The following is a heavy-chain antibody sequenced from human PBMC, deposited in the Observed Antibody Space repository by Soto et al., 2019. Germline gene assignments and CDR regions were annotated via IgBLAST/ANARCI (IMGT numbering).Heavy chain of an antibody. V-gene: IGHV1-2*02. Sequence: ASVKVSCKASGYTFTGYYMHWVRQAPGQGLEWMGWINPNSGGTNYAQKFHGRVTMTRDTSISTAYMELSRLRSDDTAVYYCASASNWNSGYYYYGMDVWGQGTTVTVSS. D-gene: IGHD1-1*01. CDR1: GYTFTGYY. J-gene: IGHJ6*02. CDR2: INPNSGGT. CDR3: ASASNWNSGYYYYGMDV.